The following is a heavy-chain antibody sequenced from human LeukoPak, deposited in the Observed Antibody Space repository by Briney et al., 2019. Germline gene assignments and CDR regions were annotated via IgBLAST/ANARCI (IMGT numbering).Heavy chain of an antibody. CDR1: GYTFTSYG. J-gene: IGHJ5*02. D-gene: IGHD3-10*01. V-gene: IGHV1-18*03. Sequence: WASVKVSCKASGYTFTSYGISWVRQAPGQGLEWRGWISAYNGNTNYAQKLQGRVTMTTDTSTSTAYMELRSLRSEDMAVYYCARNYYYGSGSYSLTPWGQGTLVTVSS. CDR3: ARNYYYGSGSYSLTP. CDR2: ISAYNGNT.